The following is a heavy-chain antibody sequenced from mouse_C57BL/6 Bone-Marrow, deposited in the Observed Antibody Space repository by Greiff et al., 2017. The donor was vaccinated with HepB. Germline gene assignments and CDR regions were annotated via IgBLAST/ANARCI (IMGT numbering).Heavy chain of an antibody. CDR1: GYTFTSYG. D-gene: IGHD2-4*01. CDR3: ARSYDDSLYAMDY. J-gene: IGHJ4*01. Sequence: QVQLKQSGAELARPGASVKLSCKASGYTFTSYGISWVKQRTGQGLEWIGEIYPRSGNTYYNEKFKGKATLTADKSSSTAYMQLRSLTSEDSAVYFCARSYDDSLYAMDYWGQGTSVTVSS. CDR2: IYPRSGNT. V-gene: IGHV1-81*01.